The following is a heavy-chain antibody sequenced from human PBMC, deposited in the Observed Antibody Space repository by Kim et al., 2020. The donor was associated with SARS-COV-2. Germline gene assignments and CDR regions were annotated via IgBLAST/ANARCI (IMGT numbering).Heavy chain of an antibody. CDR3: ARQTNYGSGTYSAEY. Sequence: SETLSLTCTVSGGSMSSSSYYWGWMRQTPGKGLEWIGSINYRGVTYYNPSLNSRVTISVDTSKNPFSLRLSSVTAADTALYYCARQTNYGSGTYSAEYWGQGTLVTVSS. CDR1: GGSMSSSSYY. V-gene: IGHV4-39*01. J-gene: IGHJ4*02. CDR2: INYRGVT. D-gene: IGHD3-10*01.